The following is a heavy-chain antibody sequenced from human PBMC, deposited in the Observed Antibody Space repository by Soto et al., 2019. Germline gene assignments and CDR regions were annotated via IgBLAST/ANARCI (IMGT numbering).Heavy chain of an antibody. CDR1: AGTFSSYA. CDR3: ARRANDFRSGYSP. Sequence: QVQLVHSGAEVKKPGSSVKVSCKASAGTFSSYAISWVRQSPGQGLERMGGIIPIFGTANYAQKFQGSVTITADESTSTAYMELSSLRSEDTAVYYYARRANDFRSGYSPWGRGTLVTVSS. V-gene: IGHV1-69*12. D-gene: IGHD3-3*01. J-gene: IGHJ5*02. CDR2: IIPIFGTA.